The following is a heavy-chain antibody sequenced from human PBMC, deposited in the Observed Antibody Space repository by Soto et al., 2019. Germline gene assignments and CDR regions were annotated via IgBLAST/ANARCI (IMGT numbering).Heavy chain of an antibody. CDR3: ARATAEDAFDI. Sequence: QVQLVESGGGVVQPGRSLRLSCAASGFTFSSYGMHWVRQAPGKGLEWVAVIWYDGSNKYYADSVKGRFTISRDNSKNTLYLQMNSLRAEDTAVYYCARATAEDAFDIWGQGTIVTVSS. V-gene: IGHV3-33*01. D-gene: IGHD5-18*01. J-gene: IGHJ3*02. CDR1: GFTFSSYG. CDR2: IWYDGSNK.